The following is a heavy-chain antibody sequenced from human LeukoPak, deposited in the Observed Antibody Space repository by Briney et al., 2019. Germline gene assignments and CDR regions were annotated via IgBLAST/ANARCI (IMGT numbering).Heavy chain of an antibody. V-gene: IGHV3-7*03. CDR3: AKALGYCSGGSCYGAFDI. D-gene: IGHD2-15*01. Sequence: GGSLRLSCAASGFTFSSYWMSWVRQAPGKGLEWVANIKQDGSEKYYVDSVKGRFTISRDNAKNSLYLQMNSLRAEDMALYYCAKALGYCSGGSCYGAFDIWGQGTMVTVSS. CDR2: IKQDGSEK. CDR1: GFTFSSYW. J-gene: IGHJ3*02.